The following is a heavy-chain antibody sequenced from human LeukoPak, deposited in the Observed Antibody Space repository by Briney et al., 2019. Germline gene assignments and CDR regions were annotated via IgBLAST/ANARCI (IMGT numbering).Heavy chain of an antibody. CDR1: GDSISDFS. J-gene: IGHJ5*02. Sequence: PSETLSLTCTVSGDSISDFSWTWIRQTPGKGLEWNGFISSSGTSHYSPSLESRVTFSLGTSKSQFSLSLKSVTAADTAVYYCARVFRGAVTSNWFDPWGQGILVTVSS. CDR3: ARVFRGAVTSNWFDP. D-gene: IGHD3-3*01. CDR2: ISSSGTS. V-gene: IGHV4-59*01.